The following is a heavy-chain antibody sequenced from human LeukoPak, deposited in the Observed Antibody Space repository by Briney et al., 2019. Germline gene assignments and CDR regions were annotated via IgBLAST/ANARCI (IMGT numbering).Heavy chain of an antibody. CDR3: ARRERWRWFDP. V-gene: IGHV4-39*01. D-gene: IGHD4-23*01. CDR2: IYYSGST. J-gene: IGHJ5*02. Sequence: SETLSLTCTVSGGSISSSSYYWGWIRQPPGKGLEWIGSIYYSGSTYYNPSLKSRVTISVDTSKNQFSLKLSSVTAADTAVYYCARRERWRWFDPWGQGTLVTVSS. CDR1: GGSISSSSYY.